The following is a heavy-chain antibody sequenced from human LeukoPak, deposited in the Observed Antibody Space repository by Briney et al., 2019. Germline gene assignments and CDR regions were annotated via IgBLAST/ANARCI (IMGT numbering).Heavy chain of an antibody. CDR3: ARGMTTVTQ. D-gene: IGHD4-17*01. CDR1: GGSLNSGGYY. V-gene: IGHV4-31*03. J-gene: IGHJ4*02. CDR2: IYYSGNT. Sequence: PSQTLSLTCTVSGGSLNSGGYYWSWLRQHPGTGLEWIGYIYYSGNTYYNPSLKSRVTISVDTSKNQFSLKLSSVTAADTAVYYCARGMTTVTQWGQGTLVTVSS.